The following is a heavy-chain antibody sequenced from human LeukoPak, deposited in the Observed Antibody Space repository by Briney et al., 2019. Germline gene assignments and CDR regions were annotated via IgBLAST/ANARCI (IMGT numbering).Heavy chain of an antibody. CDR3: ARGGGDFFNWFDP. D-gene: IGHD3-3*01. CDR2: IYHSGST. Sequence: KASQTLSLTCAVSGGSISSGGYSWSWIRQPPGKGLEWIGYIYHSGSTYYNPSLKSRVTISVDRSKNQFSLKLSSVTAADTAVYYCARGGGDFFNWFDPWGQGTLVTVSS. CDR1: GGSISSGGYS. J-gene: IGHJ5*02. V-gene: IGHV4-30-2*01.